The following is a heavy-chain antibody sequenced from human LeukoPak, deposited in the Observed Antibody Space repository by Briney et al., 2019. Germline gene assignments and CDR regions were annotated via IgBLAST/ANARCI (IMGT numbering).Heavy chain of an antibody. Sequence: SETLSLTCTVSGGSISSYYWSWIRQPPGKGLEWIGYIYYSGSTNYNPSLKSRVTISVDTSKNQFSLKLSSVIAADTAVYYCARGRSIAARTAFDYWGQGTLVTVSS. CDR1: GGSISSYY. V-gene: IGHV4-59*01. CDR3: ARGRSIAARTAFDY. D-gene: IGHD6-6*01. CDR2: IYYSGST. J-gene: IGHJ4*02.